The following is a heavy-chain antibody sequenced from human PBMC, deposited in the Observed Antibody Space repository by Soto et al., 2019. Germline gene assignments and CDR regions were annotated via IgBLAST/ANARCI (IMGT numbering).Heavy chain of an antibody. J-gene: IGHJ5*02. CDR3: ARHLGTTVVTLWFDP. Sequence: PSETLSLTCTVSGGSISSSSYYWGWIRLPPGKGLEWIGSIYYSGSTYYNPSLKSRVTISVDTSKNQFSLKLSSVTAADTAVYYCARHLGTTVVTLWFDPWGQGTLVTVSS. D-gene: IGHD4-17*01. CDR2: IYYSGST. CDR1: GGSISSSSYY. V-gene: IGHV4-39*01.